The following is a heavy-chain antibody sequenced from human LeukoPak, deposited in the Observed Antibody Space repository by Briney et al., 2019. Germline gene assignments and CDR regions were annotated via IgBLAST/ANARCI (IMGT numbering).Heavy chain of an antibody. D-gene: IGHD6-13*01. CDR1: GFTFSSYN. CDR2: IGISTTYI. J-gene: IGHJ4*02. Sequence: GGSLRLSCVVSGFTFSSYNFNWVRQAPGKGLEWVSSIGISTTYIYYADSVTGRFTISRDNAKNSLYLQMNSLRAEDTAVYYCARDLMGIAYRGAFYYWGQGTLVTVSS. CDR3: ARDLMGIAYRGAFYY. V-gene: IGHV3-21*04.